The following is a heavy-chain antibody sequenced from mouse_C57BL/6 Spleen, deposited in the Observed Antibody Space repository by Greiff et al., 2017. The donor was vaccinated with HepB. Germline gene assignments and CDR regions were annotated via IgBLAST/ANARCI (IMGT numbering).Heavy chain of an antibody. CDR3: ARRGVVATYYYAMDY. J-gene: IGHJ4*01. CDR1: GYTFTDYY. Sequence: QVHVKQSGPELVKPGASVKISCKASGYTFTDYYINWVKQRPGQGLEWIGWIYPGSGNTKYNEKFKGKATLTVDTSSSTAYMQLSSLTSEDSAVYFCARRGVVATYYYAMDYWGQGTSVTVSS. V-gene: IGHV1-84*01. D-gene: IGHD1-1*01. CDR2: IYPGSGNT.